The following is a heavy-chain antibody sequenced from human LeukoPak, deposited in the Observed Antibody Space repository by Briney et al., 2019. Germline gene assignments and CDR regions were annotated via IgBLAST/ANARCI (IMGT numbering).Heavy chain of an antibody. D-gene: IGHD2-2*01. Sequence: ASVKVSCKASGYTFTGYYIHWVRQAPGQGLEWMGWINPNSGGTNYAQKFQGRVTMTRDTSISTAYMELSRLRSDDTAVYYCARVSPTTAGYCSSTSCYEGVDYWGQGTLVTVSS. CDR2: INPNSGGT. CDR3: ARVSPTTAGYCSSTSCYEGVDY. CDR1: GYTFTGYY. J-gene: IGHJ4*02. V-gene: IGHV1-2*02.